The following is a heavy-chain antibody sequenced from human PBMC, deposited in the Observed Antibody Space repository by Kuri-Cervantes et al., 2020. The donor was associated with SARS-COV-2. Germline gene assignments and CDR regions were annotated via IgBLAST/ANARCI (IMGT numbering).Heavy chain of an antibody. D-gene: IGHD5-18*01. J-gene: IGHJ6*02. CDR1: GFTFSSYG. V-gene: IGHV3-33*01. CDR2: IWYDGSNK. CDR3: AREGNSYGYIYYYYGMDV. Sequence: GGSLRLSCAASGFTFSSYGMHWVRQAPGKGLEWVAVIWYDGSNKYYADSVKGRFTISRDNSKNTLYLQMNSLRAEDTAVYYRAREGNSYGYIYYYYGMDVWGQGTTVTVSS.